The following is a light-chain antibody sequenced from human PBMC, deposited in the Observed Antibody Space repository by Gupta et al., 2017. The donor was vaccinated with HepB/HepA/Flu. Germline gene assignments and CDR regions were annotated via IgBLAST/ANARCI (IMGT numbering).Light chain of an antibody. CDR3: QQHYSAPVT. CDR2: WAS. J-gene: IGKJ3*01. CDR1: QRILYSSNKKNS. Sequence: DIVMTQSPDSLAVSLGERATINCQSSQRILYSSNKKNSLAWYQQKAGQPPKLLIYWASTRESGVPDRFSGSGSGTDFTLTISSLQAEDVAVYYCQQHYSAPVTFGPGTRVDIK. V-gene: IGKV4-1*01.